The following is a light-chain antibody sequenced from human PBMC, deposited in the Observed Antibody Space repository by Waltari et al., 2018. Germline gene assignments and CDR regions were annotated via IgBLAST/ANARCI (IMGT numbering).Light chain of an antibody. J-gene: IGKJ1*01. CDR1: QRSSSW. CDR3: QQYNSYPWT. CDR2: TAS. V-gene: IGKV1-5*03. Sequence: DIQMTQYPSTLSASVGDRVTITCRASQRSSSWLAWYQQKPGKAPKLLIYTASSLESGVPSRFSGSGSGTEFTLTISSLQPDDFATYYCQQYNSYPWTFGQGTKVEIK.